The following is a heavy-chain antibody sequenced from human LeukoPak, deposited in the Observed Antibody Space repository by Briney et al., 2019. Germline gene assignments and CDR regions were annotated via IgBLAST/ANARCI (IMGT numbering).Heavy chain of an antibody. CDR1: GYTFTSYA. Sequence: ASVKVSCKASGYTFTSYAMHWVRQAPGQRLEWMGWINAGNGNTKYSQKFQGRVTITRDTSASTAYMELSSLRSEDTAVYYCAKDYDSSGYYEAWGQGTLVTVSS. D-gene: IGHD3-22*01. CDR3: AKDYDSSGYYEA. CDR2: INAGNGNT. J-gene: IGHJ5*02. V-gene: IGHV1-3*01.